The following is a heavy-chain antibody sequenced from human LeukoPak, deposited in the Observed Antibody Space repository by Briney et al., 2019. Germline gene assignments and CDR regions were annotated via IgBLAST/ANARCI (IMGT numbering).Heavy chain of an antibody. V-gene: IGHV1-2*02. D-gene: IGHD5-18*01. CDR3: ARSAGYSYGYYYYMDV. J-gene: IGHJ6*03. CDR1: GYTFTGYY. Sequence: ASVKVSCKASGYTFTGYYMHWVRQAPGQGLEWMGWINPNSGGTNYAQKFQGRVTMTRDTSISTAYMELSRLRSDDTAVYYCARSAGYSYGYYYYMDVWGKGTTVTVSS. CDR2: INPNSGGT.